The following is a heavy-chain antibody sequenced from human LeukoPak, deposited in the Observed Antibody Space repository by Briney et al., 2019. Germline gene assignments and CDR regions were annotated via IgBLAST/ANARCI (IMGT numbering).Heavy chain of an antibody. D-gene: IGHD6-19*01. CDR1: GFTLSSYG. V-gene: IGHV3-33*01. Sequence: PGGSLRLSCAASGFTLSSYGMHWVRQAPGKGLEWVAVIWYDGSNKYYADSVKGRFTISRDNSKNTLYLQMNSLRAEDTAVYYCARDSSGWSFDYWGQGTLVTVSS. J-gene: IGHJ4*02. CDR2: IWYDGSNK. CDR3: ARDSSGWSFDY.